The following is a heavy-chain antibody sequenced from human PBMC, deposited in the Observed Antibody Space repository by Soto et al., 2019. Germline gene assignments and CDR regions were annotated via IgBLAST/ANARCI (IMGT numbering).Heavy chain of an antibody. CDR2: IIPIFGTA. J-gene: IGHJ4*02. V-gene: IGHV1-69*12. D-gene: IGHD3-9*01. CDR1: GGTFSSYA. CDR3: ASETPLLPGYDGPFCY. Sequence: QVQLVQSGAEVKKPGSSVKVSCKASGGTFSSYAISWVRQAPGQGLEWMGGIIPIFGTANYAQKFQGRVTISADDSTSTDDMDLSSLRCEDTAVYYCASETPLLPGYDGPFCYWGQGTLVTVSS.